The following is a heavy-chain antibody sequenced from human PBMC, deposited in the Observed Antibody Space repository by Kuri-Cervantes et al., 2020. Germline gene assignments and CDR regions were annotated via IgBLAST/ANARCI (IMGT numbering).Heavy chain of an antibody. CDR2: MNPSSGNT. V-gene: IGHV1-8*01. J-gene: IGHJ6*02. D-gene: IGHD6-13*01. Sequence: ASVKVSCKASGYTFTSYDINWVRQATGQGLEWMGWMNPSSGNTGYAQKFQGRVTMTRNTSISTAYMELSSLRSEDTAVYYCARVGDSSSWYRLSYYYGMDVWGQGTTVTVSS. CDR3: ARVGDSSSWYRLSYYYGMDV. CDR1: GYTFTSYD.